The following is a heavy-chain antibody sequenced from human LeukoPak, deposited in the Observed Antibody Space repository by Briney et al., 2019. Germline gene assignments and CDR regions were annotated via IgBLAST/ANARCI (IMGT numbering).Heavy chain of an antibody. CDR1: GGSFSGYY. J-gene: IGHJ5*02. V-gene: IGHV4-34*01. CDR2: INHSGST. D-gene: IGHD3-3*01. CDR3: AREGRYYDFWSGYQNWFDP. Sequence: PSETLSLTCAVYGGSFSGYYWSWIRQPPGKGLEWIGEINHSGSTNYNPSLKSRVTISVDTSKNQFSLKLSSVTAADTAVYYCAREGRYYDFWSGYQNWFDPWGQGTLVTVSS.